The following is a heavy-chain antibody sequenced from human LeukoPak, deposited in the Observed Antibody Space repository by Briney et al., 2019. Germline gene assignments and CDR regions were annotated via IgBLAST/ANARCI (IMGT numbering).Heavy chain of an antibody. D-gene: IGHD6-6*01. CDR3: AKDVVSSSSYPYYFDY. V-gene: IGHV3-23*01. Sequence: PGGSLRLSCVASGFPFSAYAMSWVRQAPGKGLEWVSAISGSGGSTYYADSVKGRFTISRDNSKNTLYLQMNSLRAEDTAVYYCAKDVVSSSSYPYYFDYWGQGTLVTVSS. CDR2: ISGSGGST. J-gene: IGHJ4*02. CDR1: GFPFSAYA.